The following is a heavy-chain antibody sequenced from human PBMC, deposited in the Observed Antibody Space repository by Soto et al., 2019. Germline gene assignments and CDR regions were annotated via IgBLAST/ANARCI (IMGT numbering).Heavy chain of an antibody. Sequence: EVQLVESGGGLVQPGGSLSLSCAASGFTVSNNYRRWVRQAPGKGLEWVSLIYSGGATYYADSVKGRFTISRDNSKNTLYLQMNSLRAEDTAVYYCARDGTYNWVGGQGILVTVSS. D-gene: IGHD1-1*01. CDR3: ARDGTYNWV. CDR1: GFTVSNNY. V-gene: IGHV3-66*01. CDR2: IYSGGAT. J-gene: IGHJ4*02.